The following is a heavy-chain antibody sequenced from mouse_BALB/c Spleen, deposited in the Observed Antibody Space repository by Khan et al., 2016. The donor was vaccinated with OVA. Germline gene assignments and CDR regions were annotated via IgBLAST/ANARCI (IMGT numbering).Heavy chain of an antibody. CDR1: GYSFTDYL. D-gene: IGHD1-1*02. V-gene: IGHV1-54*01. CDR3: ARGGYGSLAY. J-gene: IGHJ3*01. CDR2: SNPGSGGT. Sequence: QVQLQQSGAELVRPGTSVKVSCKASGYSFTDYLIDWVNQRPGQGLEWIGVSNPGSGGTNYNEKFTGKATLTADKYSSTAYMQLSSLTSYDSAVYVCARGGYGSLAYWGQGTLVTVSA.